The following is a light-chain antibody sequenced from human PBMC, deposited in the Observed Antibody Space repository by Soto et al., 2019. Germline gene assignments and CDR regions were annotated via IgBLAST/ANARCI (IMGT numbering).Light chain of an antibody. V-gene: IGKV3-20*01. Sequence: EIVLTQSPATLSSSAGERATLSCGAIQSISSCLAWFQQKPVQSPSLLIYCASCVATAVPARFSGSGSGADITLTSSSLEREDFALYYCQQYSDSRTFGQGTKVDI. J-gene: IGKJ1*01. CDR2: CAS. CDR3: QQYSDSRT. CDR1: QSISSC.